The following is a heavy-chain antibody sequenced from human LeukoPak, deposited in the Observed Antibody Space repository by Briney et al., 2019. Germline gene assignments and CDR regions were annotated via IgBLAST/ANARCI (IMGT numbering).Heavy chain of an antibody. CDR1: GFTFSSYG. Sequence: PGGSLRLSCAASGFTFSSYGMHWVRQAPGKGLEWVAVIWYDGSNKYYADSVKGRFTISRDNSKNTVYLQMNSLRAEDTAVYYCARGYYDFWSGYFPYYYYYGMDVWGQGTTVTVSS. CDR2: IWYDGSNK. J-gene: IGHJ6*02. CDR3: ARGYYDFWSGYFPYYYYYGMDV. D-gene: IGHD3-3*01. V-gene: IGHV3-33*01.